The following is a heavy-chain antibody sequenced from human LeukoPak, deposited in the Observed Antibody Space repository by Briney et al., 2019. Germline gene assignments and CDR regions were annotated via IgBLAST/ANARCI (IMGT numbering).Heavy chain of an antibody. V-gene: IGHV4-59*01. Sequence: SETLSLTCTVSGGSISTYYWSWIRQPPGKGLEWIGYIHYSGSTNYTPSLKSRISISIDTSRNQFSLKLSSVTAADTAVYYCARARAGIAAAGTTHWFDPWGQGTLVTVSS. J-gene: IGHJ5*02. CDR3: ARARAGIAAAGTTHWFDP. CDR2: IHYSGST. CDR1: GGSISTYY. D-gene: IGHD6-13*01.